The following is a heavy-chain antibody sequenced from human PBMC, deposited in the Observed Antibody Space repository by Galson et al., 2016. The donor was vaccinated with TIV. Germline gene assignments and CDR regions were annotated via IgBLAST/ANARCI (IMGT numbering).Heavy chain of an antibody. CDR2: ISASGRS. V-gene: IGHV4-4*09. Sequence: LSLTCTVSGGSTGSHYWSWIRQPPGKGPEWIAYISASGRSNYNSYLKSRVSISVDTSMSQISLKVTSVTAADTAVYYCARDDTSIRGTNAFDLWGQGTMVTVSS. D-gene: IGHD3-16*01. J-gene: IGHJ3*01. CDR1: GGSTGSHY. CDR3: ARDDTSIRGTNAFDL.